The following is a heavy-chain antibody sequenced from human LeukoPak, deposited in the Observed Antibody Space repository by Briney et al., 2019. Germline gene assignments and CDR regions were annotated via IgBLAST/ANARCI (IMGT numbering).Heavy chain of an antibody. CDR2: IYPGDSDT. D-gene: IGHD6-13*01. CDR1: GYSFTSYW. V-gene: IGHV5-51*01. Sequence: GESLKISCKGSGYSFTSYWIGWVRQMPGKGLEWMGIIYPGDSDTRYSPSFQGQVTISADKSISTAYLQWSSLKASDTAVYYCARLVSGIAAAGNGFDPWGQGTLVTVSS. J-gene: IGHJ5*02. CDR3: ARLVSGIAAAGNGFDP.